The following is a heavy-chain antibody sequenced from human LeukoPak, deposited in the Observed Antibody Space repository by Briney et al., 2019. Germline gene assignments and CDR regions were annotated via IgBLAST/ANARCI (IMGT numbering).Heavy chain of an antibody. CDR3: ARDRGPYGSGSAFDY. J-gene: IGHJ4*02. CDR2: ISYDGSNK. CDR1: GFTFSSYA. D-gene: IGHD3-10*01. Sequence: GGSLRLSCAASGFTFSSYAMHWVRQAPGKGLEWVAVISYDGSNKYYADSVKGRFTISRDNSKNTLYLQMNSLRAEDTAVYYCARDRGPYGSGSAFDYWGQGTLVTVSS. V-gene: IGHV3-30*04.